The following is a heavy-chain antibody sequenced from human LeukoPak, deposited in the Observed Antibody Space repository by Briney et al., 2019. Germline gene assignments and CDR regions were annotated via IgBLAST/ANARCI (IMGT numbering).Heavy chain of an antibody. J-gene: IGHJ4*02. D-gene: IGHD1-26*01. V-gene: IGHV4-39*01. Sequence: PSETLSLTCTVSGGSISSSSYYWGWIRQPPGKGLEWIGSIYYSGSTYYNPSLKSRVTISVDTSKNQFSLKLSSVTAADTAVYYCARPSSGSYSDYWGQGTLLTVSS. CDR2: IYYSGST. CDR1: GGSISSSSYY. CDR3: ARPSSGSYSDY.